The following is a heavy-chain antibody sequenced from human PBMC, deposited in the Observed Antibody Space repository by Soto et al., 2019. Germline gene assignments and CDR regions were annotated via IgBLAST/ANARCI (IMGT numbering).Heavy chain of an antibody. CDR3: ARGEVTGLSAPFDY. CDR2: TYYRSKWYN. J-gene: IGHJ4*02. Sequence: SQTLSLTCAISGDSVSSNSAAWNWIRQSPSRGLEWLGRTYYRSKWYNDYAVSVKIRITINPDTSKNQFSLQLNSVTPEDTAVYYCARGEVTGLSAPFDYWGQGTLVTVSS. D-gene: IGHD7-27*01. V-gene: IGHV6-1*01. CDR1: GDSVSSNSAA.